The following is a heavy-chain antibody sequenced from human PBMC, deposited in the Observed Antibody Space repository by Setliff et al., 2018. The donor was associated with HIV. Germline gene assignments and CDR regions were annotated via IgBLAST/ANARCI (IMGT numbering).Heavy chain of an antibody. V-gene: IGHV4-39*01. CDR2: IYYRGST. Sequence: KPSETLSLTCTVSGGSISSSSYYWGWIRQPPGKGPQWIGSIYYRGSTYYNPSLKSRVTISVDTSKNQFSLKLRSVTAADTALDYCARGRYRSRWYASDHYYIDVWGKGTTVTVSS. J-gene: IGHJ6*03. CDR3: ARGRYRSRWYASDHYYIDV. CDR1: GGSISSSSYY. D-gene: IGHD6-13*01.